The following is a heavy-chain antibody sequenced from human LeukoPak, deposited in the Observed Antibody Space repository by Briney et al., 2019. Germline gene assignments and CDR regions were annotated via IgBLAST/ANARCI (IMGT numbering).Heavy chain of an antibody. CDR3: AREKEGSSSAIGY. CDR2: INPNSGGT. V-gene: IGHV1-2*02. CDR1: GYTFTGYY. D-gene: IGHD6-6*01. J-gene: IGHJ4*02. Sequence: GASVKVSCKASGYTFTGYYMYWVRQAAGQGLEWMGWINPNSGGTNYAQKFQGRVTMTRDTSISTPYMELSPLRSDDTAVYYCAREKEGSSSAIGYWGQGTLVTVSS.